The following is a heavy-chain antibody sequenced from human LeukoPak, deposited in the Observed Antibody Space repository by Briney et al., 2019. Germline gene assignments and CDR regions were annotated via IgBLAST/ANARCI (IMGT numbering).Heavy chain of an antibody. CDR2: ISGSGGST. Sequence: HTGGSLRLSCAASGLTFSSYAMSWVRQAPGKGLEWVSAISGSGGSTYYADSVKGRFTISRDNSKNTLYLQMNSLRAEDTAVYYCAKVKYYGSGSYFDAFDIWGQGTMVTVSS. V-gene: IGHV3-23*01. D-gene: IGHD3-10*01. CDR3: AKVKYYGSGSYFDAFDI. J-gene: IGHJ3*02. CDR1: GLTFSSYA.